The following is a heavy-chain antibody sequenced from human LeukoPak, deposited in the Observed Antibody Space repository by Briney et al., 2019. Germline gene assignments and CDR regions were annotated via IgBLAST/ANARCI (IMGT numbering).Heavy chain of an antibody. J-gene: IGHJ4*02. Sequence: GASVKVSCRASGYTFTSYGISWVRQAPGQGLEWMGWISAYNGNTNYAQKLQGRVTMTTDTSTSTAYMELRSLRSDDTAVYYCATFKYGDCSGGSCYSGPHNWGQGTLVTVSS. D-gene: IGHD2-15*01. V-gene: IGHV1-18*01. CDR1: GYTFTSYG. CDR3: ATFKYGDCSGGSCYSGPHN. CDR2: ISAYNGNT.